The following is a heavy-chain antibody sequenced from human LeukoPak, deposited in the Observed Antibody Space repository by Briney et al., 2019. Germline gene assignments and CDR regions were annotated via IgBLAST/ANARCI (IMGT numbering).Heavy chain of an antibody. D-gene: IGHD6-6*01. CDR3: ARGLSGYSSSLGY. J-gene: IGHJ4*02. CDR2: INSDGSST. CDR1: GFTLSSYW. Sequence: GCSLRLSCAASGFTLSSYWMQLLRQAPANALVWVSRINSDGSSTSYAHSVKGRFTISRDNAKNTLYLQMNSLRAEDTAVYYCARGLSGYSSSLGYWGQGTLVTVSS. V-gene: IGHV3-74*01.